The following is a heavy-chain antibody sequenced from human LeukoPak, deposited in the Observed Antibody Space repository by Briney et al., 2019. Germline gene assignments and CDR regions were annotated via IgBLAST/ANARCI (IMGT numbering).Heavy chain of an antibody. CDR3: ARGGRDSYDTGFHWFDP. CDR2: TYYRSKWYN. D-gene: IGHD5-18*01. V-gene: IGHV6-1*01. J-gene: IGHJ5*02. Sequence: SQTLSLTCGISGDSVSSNSAAWNWIRQSPSRGLEWLGRTYYRSKWYNDYALSVKSRITIKPDTSKNQFSLQLNSVTPQDTAVYYCARGGRDSYDTGFHWFDPWGQGTLVTVSS. CDR1: GDSVSSNSAA.